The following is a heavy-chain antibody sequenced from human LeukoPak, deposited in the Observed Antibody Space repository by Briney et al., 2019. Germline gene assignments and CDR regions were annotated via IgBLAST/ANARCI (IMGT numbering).Heavy chain of an antibody. J-gene: IGHJ3*02. CDR1: GGTFSSYA. V-gene: IGHV1-69*06. D-gene: IGHD3-16*02. Sequence: GASVKVSCKASGGTFSSYAISWVRQAPGQGLEWMGGIIPIFGTANYAQKFRGRVTITADKSTRTAYMELSSLRSDDTAVYYCAREGGYDYVWGSYRTNAFDIWGQGTMVTVSS. CDR3: AREGGYDYVWGSYRTNAFDI. CDR2: IIPIFGTA.